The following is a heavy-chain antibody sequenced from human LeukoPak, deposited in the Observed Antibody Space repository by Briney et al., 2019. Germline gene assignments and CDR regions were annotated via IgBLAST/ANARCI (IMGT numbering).Heavy chain of an antibody. CDR1: GGSISSYY. V-gene: IGHV4-59*01. D-gene: IGHD6-19*01. Sequence: SETLSLTCTVSGGSISSYYWSWIRQPPGKGLEWIGYIYYSGSTNYNPSLKSRVTISVDTSKNQFSLKLSSVAAADTAVYYCARVLAVAGSFDYWGQGTLVTVSS. J-gene: IGHJ4*02. CDR3: ARVLAVAGSFDY. CDR2: IYYSGST.